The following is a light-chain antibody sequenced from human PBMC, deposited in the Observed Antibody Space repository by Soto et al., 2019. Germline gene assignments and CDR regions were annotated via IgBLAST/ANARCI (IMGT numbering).Light chain of an antibody. Sequence: IVLTLSPCSLPRPQGEGATVSCRAGQKSSSSNLAWYQQKPGQAPRLLIYGASTRATGIPDRFSGSGSGTDFTLTISRLEPEDFAVYYCQQYGSSPLTFGQGTKVDIK. CDR1: QKSSSSN. V-gene: IGKV3-20*01. CDR2: GAS. CDR3: QQYGSSPLT. J-gene: IGKJ4*01.